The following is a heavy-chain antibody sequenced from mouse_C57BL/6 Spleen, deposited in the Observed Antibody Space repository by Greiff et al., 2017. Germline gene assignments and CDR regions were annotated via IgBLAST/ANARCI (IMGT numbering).Heavy chain of an antibody. CDR3: ARAQLRPLPMDY. CDR1: GYTFTDYN. D-gene: IGHD3-2*02. V-gene: IGHV1-22*01. CDR2: INPNNGGT. Sequence: EVQLQQSGPELVKPGASVKMSCKASGYTFTDYNMHWVKQSHGKSLEWIGYINPNNGGTSYNQKFKGKATLTVNKSSGTAYMELRSLTSEDSAVYYCARAQLRPLPMDYWGQGTSVTVSS. J-gene: IGHJ4*01.